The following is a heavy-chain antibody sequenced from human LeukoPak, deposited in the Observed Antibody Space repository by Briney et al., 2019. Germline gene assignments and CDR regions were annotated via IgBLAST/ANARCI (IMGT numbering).Heavy chain of an antibody. CDR3: ARIRSDSGSSPFDY. CDR1: GFSLSTSGVR. V-gene: IGHV2-70*04. CDR2: IDWDDDE. D-gene: IGHD1-26*01. J-gene: IGHJ4*02. Sequence: ESGPALVKPTQTLTLTCTFSGFSLSTSGVRVSWIRQPPGKALEWLARIDWDDDEFYSPSLKTRLTISKDTSKNQVVLTMTNMDPVDTATYYCARIRSDSGSSPFDYWGQGTLVTVSS.